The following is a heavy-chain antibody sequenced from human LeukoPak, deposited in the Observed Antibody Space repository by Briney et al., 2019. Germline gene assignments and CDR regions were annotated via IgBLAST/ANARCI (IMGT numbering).Heavy chain of an antibody. J-gene: IGHJ6*03. Sequence: SETLSLTCAVYGGSFSGYYWSWIRQPPGKGLEWIGEINHSGSTNYNPSLKSRVTMPVDTSKNQFSLRVSSVTAADTAVYYCARVFDSGSQAYFYYMDVWGKGTTVTISS. CDR2: INHSGST. CDR1: GGSFSGYY. CDR3: ARVFDSGSQAYFYYMDV. D-gene: IGHD3-10*01. V-gene: IGHV4-34*01.